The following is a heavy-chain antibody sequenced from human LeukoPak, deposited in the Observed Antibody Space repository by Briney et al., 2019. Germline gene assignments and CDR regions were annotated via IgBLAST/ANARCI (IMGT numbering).Heavy chain of an antibody. CDR3: AKMEVVTADDKYFQY. Sequence: GGSLRLSCAASGFTFSSYDMSWVRQAPGKGLEWVSVIGSSGGSTYYADSVKGRFTISRDNSKNTLYLQMNSLRAEDTAVYYCAKMEVVTADDKYFQYWGQGTLVTVSS. CDR1: GFTFSSYD. CDR2: IGSSGGST. V-gene: IGHV3-23*01. J-gene: IGHJ1*01. D-gene: IGHD2-21*02.